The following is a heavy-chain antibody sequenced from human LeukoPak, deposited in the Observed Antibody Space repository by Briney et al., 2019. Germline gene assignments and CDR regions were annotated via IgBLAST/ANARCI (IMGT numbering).Heavy chain of an antibody. CDR2: IYHSGST. CDR1: GGYISRSNW. J-gene: IGHJ3*02. V-gene: IGHV4-4*02. Sequence: SETLSLTCAVSGGYISRSNWWSWVRQSPGKGLEWIGEIYHSGSTNYNPSLKSRVTISVDTSKNQFSLKLSSVTAADTAVHYCARGPNYDFWSGSRVKDAFDIWGQGTMVTVSS. CDR3: ARGPNYDFWSGSRVKDAFDI. D-gene: IGHD3-3*01.